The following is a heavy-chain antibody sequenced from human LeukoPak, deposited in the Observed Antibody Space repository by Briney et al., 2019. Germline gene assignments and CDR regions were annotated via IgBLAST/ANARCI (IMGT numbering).Heavy chain of an antibody. D-gene: IGHD6-13*01. J-gene: IGHJ6*02. CDR2: ISSSGTTI. V-gene: IGHV3-11*01. Sequence: GGSLRLSCAVSGFTFSDYYMSWIRQAPGKGLEWVSYISSSGTTIYYTDSVKGRFTISRDNAKNSLYLQMNSPRAEDTAVYYCARGAARDYYYYGMDVWGQGTTVTVSS. CDR1: GFTFSDYY. CDR3: ARGAARDYYYYGMDV.